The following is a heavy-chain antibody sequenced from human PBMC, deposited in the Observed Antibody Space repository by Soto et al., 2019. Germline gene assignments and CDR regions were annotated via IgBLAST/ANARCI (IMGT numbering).Heavy chain of an antibody. V-gene: IGHV3-23*01. CDR2: ISGSGGST. J-gene: IGHJ4*02. CDR3: AKGRGYCSSTSCYVGSDY. CDR1: GFTFSSYA. D-gene: IGHD2-2*01. Sequence: EVQLLESGGGLVQPGGSLRLSCAASGFTFSSYAMSWVRQAPGKGLEWVSAISGSGGSTYYADSVKGRFTISRDNSNNKLYLQMKSLRAEDTAVYYCAKGRGYCSSTSCYVGSDYWGQGTLVTVSS.